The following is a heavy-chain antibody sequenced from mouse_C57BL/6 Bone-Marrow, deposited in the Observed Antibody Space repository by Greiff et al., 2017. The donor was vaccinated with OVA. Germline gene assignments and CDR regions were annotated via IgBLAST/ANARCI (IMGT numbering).Heavy chain of an antibody. CDR3: ARKGYYGSSSY. J-gene: IGHJ2*01. D-gene: IGHD1-1*01. Sequence: QVQLQQSGAELARPGASVKLSCKASGYTFTSYGISWVKQRTGQGLEWIGEIYPRSGNTYYNEKFKGKATLTADKSSSTAYMELRSLTSEDSAVYFCARKGYYGSSSYWGQGTTLTVSS. V-gene: IGHV1-81*01. CDR2: IYPRSGNT. CDR1: GYTFTSYG.